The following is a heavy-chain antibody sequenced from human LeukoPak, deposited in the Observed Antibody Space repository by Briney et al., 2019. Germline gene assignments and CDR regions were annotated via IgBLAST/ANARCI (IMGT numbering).Heavy chain of an antibody. V-gene: IGHV1-69*01. CDR3: AVEVTVTTGGPI. J-gene: IGHJ3*02. D-gene: IGHD4-17*01. Sequence: SVKVSCKASGGTFRSYAIIWVREAPAQGLEYMRGILPLFCTANYAQKLQHRVTITADESTSTAYMELSSRRSEDTAVYYCAVEVTVTTGGPIWGQGTMVTVSS. CDR2: ILPLFCTA. CDR1: GGTFRSYA.